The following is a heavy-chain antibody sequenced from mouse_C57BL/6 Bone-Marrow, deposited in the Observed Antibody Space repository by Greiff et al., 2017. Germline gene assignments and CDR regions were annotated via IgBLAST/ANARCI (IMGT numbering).Heavy chain of an antibody. CDR2: ILPGSGST. J-gene: IGHJ2*01. D-gene: IGHD2-4*01. CDR1: GYTFTGYW. CDR3: ARSGIYYDYDPDY. Sequence: VQLQQSGAELMKPGASVKLSCKATGYTFTGYWIEWVKQRPGNGLEWIGEILPGSGSTNYNEKFKGKATFTADTSSNTAYMQLSILTTEDSSIYYWARSGIYYDYDPDYWGRGTTLTVSS. V-gene: IGHV1-9*01.